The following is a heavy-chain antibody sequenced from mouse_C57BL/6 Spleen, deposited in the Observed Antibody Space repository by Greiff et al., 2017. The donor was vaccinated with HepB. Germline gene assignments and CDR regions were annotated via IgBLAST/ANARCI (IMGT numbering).Heavy chain of an antibody. Sequence: QVQLQQPGAELVKPGASVKLSCKASGYTFTSYWMHWVKQRPGQGLEWIGMIHPNSGSTNYNEKFKSKATLTVDKSSSTAYMQLSSLTSEASAVYYCARGDYGSPWFAYWGQGTLVTVSA. CDR1: GYTFTSYW. D-gene: IGHD1-1*01. V-gene: IGHV1-64*01. CDR3: ARGDYGSPWFAY. CDR2: IHPNSGST. J-gene: IGHJ3*01.